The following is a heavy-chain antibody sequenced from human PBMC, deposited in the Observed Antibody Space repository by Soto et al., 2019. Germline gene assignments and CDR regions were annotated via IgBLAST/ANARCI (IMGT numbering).Heavy chain of an antibody. D-gene: IGHD2-2*01. V-gene: IGHV1-3*01. J-gene: IGHJ6*03. CDR1: GYTFTSYA. CDR2: INAGNGNT. CDR3: ARGATRPAAKYYYYYYMDV. Sequence: GASVKVSCKASGYTFTSYAMHWVRQAPGQRLEWMGWINAGNGNTKYSQKFQGRVTITRDTSASTAYMELSSLRSEDTAVYYCARGATRPAAKYYYYYYMDVWGKGTTVTVSS.